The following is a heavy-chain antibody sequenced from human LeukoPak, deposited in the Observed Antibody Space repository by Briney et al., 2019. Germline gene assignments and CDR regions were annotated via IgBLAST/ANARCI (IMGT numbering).Heavy chain of an antibody. Sequence: SETLSLTCTVSSDSISGYSWNWIRQPAGKGLEWIGRMDTGGNTNFIPSLKSRLTLSADTSKNQLSLKLTSVTAADTAVYYCAKERRHFYRESTGFYPTGFYVDNWGRGILVTVSS. V-gene: IGHV4-4*07. CDR3: AKERRHFYRESTGFYPTGFYVDN. J-gene: IGHJ4*02. CDR2: MDTGGNT. D-gene: IGHD3-9*01. CDR1: SDSISGYS.